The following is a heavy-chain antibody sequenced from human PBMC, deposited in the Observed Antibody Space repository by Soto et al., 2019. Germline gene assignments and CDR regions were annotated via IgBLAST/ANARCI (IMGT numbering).Heavy chain of an antibody. V-gene: IGHV3-30-3*01. CDR3: ARYDSRAN. Sequence: QVQLVESGGGVVQPGRSLRLSCAASGFTFSSYAMHWVRQAPGKGLEWVAVISYDGSNKYYADSVKGRFTISRDNSKNTLYLQMNSLRAEDTAVYYCARYDSRANWGQGTLVTVSS. CDR1: GFTFSSYA. J-gene: IGHJ4*02. D-gene: IGHD3-3*01. CDR2: ISYDGSNK.